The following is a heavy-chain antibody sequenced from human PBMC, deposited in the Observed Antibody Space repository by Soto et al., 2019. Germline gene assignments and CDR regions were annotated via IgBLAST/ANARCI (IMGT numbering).Heavy chain of an antibody. D-gene: IGHD5-12*01. CDR2: IFYSGST. J-gene: IGHJ4*02. V-gene: IGHV4-59*08. CDR1: GGSISSYY. CDR3: ARHGPVATINYFDS. Sequence: SETLSLTCPVSGGSISSYYWSWLRQPPGKGLEWIGYIFYSGSTNYNPSLKSRVTISVDTSKNQFSLKLSSVTAADTAVYYCARHGPVATINYFDSWGQGTLVTVSS.